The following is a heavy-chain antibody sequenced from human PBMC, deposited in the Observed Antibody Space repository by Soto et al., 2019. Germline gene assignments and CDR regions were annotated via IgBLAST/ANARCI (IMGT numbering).Heavy chain of an antibody. CDR3: ARTIAAAGRPYYFDY. D-gene: IGHD6-13*01. V-gene: IGHV4-34*01. J-gene: IGHJ4*02. CDR1: VGSFSGYY. Sequence: SETLSLTCAVYVGSFSGYYWSWIRQPPGKGLEWIGDINHSGSTNYNPSLKSRLTISVDTSKNQFSLKLSSVTAADTAVYYCARTIAAAGRPYYFDYWGQGTLVTVSS. CDR2: INHSGST.